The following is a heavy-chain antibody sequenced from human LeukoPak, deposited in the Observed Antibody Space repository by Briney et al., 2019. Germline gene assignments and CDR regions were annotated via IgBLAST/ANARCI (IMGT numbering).Heavy chain of an antibody. CDR1: GGSISSYY. CDR3: ARHTIPARGHYYYGMDV. CDR2: IYYSGST. V-gene: IGHV4-59*04. J-gene: IGHJ6*02. D-gene: IGHD3-10*01. Sequence: SETLSLTCTVSGGSISSYYWSWIRQPPGKGLEWIGYIYYSGSTYYNPSLKSRVTISVDTSKNQFSLKLSSVTAADTAVYYCARHTIPARGHYYYGMDVWGQGTTVTVSS.